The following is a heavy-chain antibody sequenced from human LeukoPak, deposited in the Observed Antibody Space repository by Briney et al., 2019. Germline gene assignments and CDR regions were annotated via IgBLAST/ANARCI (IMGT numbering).Heavy chain of an antibody. J-gene: IGHJ6*03. CDR2: IIPIFGTA. CDR1: GYTFTSYG. CDR3: ARSPPHGYYVYYMDV. D-gene: IGHD3-3*01. Sequence: SVKVSCKASGYTFTSYGISWVRQAPGQGLEWMGGIIPIFGTANYAQKFQGRVTITTDESTSTAYMELSSLRSEDTAVYYCARSPPHGYYVYYMDVWGKGTTVTVSS. V-gene: IGHV1-69*05.